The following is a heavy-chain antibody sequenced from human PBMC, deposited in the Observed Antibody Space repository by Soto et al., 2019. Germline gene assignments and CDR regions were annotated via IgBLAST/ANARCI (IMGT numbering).Heavy chain of an antibody. CDR1: GFTFSSYA. Sequence: EVQLLESGGGSVQPGGSLRLSCAASGFTFSSYAMHWVRRPPGKGLEWVSSISGSGGTAYYADSVKGRFSISRDSLVNALYLQMNSLRAEVTAVYYCAKGRGQNWNFDYWSQGTLVTVSP. J-gene: IGHJ4*02. CDR3: AKGRGQNWNFDY. V-gene: IGHV3-23*01. CDR2: ISGSGGTA. D-gene: IGHD1-1*01.